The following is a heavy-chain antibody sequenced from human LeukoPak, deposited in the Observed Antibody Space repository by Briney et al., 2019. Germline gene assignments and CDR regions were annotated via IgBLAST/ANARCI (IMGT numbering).Heavy chain of an antibody. CDR1: GGTFSSYA. J-gene: IGHJ3*02. D-gene: IGHD3-16*02. CDR2: IIPIFGTA. Sequence: SVKVSCKASGGTFSSYAISWVRQAPGQGLEWMGGIIPIFGTANYAQKFQGRITITADKSTSTAYMELSSLRSEDTAVYYCARNPPAYDYVWGSYRLGAFDIWGQGTMVTVSS. CDR3: ARNPPAYDYVWGSYRLGAFDI. V-gene: IGHV1-69*06.